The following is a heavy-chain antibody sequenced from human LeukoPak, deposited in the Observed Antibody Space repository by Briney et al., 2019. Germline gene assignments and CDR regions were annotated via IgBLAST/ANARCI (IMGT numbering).Heavy chain of an antibody. CDR2: MNPNSGNT. V-gene: IGHV1-8*01. J-gene: IGHJ5*02. D-gene: IGHD1-26*01. CDR3: ARDEIVGATIRGRFGT. CDR1: GYTFTSYD. Sequence: GASVKVSCKASGYTFTSYDINWVRQATGQGLEWMGWMNPNSGNTGYAQKFQGRVTITADKSTSTAYMELSSLRSEDTAVYYCARDEIVGATIRGRFGTWGQGTLVTVSS.